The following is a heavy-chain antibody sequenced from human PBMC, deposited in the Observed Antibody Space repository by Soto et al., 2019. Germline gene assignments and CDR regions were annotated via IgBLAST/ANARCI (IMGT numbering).Heavy chain of an antibody. Sequence: SETLSLTCSVSEGSISNHYLNWIRQSPGRGLEWIAFIYNNGITNYNPSLKSRVPISVDTSKNQFSLKLTSVTAADTAVYFCGRDPNAGVVGVWGQGTLVTVSS. CDR3: GRDPNAGVVGV. CDR1: EGSISNHY. V-gene: IGHV4-59*11. CDR2: IYNNGIT. D-gene: IGHD3-3*01. J-gene: IGHJ3*01.